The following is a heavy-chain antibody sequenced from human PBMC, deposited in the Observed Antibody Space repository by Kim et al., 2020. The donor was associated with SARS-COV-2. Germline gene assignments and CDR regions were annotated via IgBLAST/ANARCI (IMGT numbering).Heavy chain of an antibody. CDR2: IKSKTDGGTT. J-gene: IGHJ3*02. Sequence: GGSLRLSCAASGFTFSNAWMSWVRQAPGKGLEWVGRIKSKTDGGTTDYAAPVKGRFTISRDDSKNTLYLQMNSLKTEDTAVYYCPTDNPDSGYPSDSSGYPHDAFDIWGQGTMVTVSS. CDR3: PTDNPDSGYPSDSSGYPHDAFDI. CDR1: GFTFSNAW. V-gene: IGHV3-15*01. D-gene: IGHD3-22*01.